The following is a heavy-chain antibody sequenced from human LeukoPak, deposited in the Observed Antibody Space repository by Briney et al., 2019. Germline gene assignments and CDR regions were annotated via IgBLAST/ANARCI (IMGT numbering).Heavy chain of an antibody. CDR3: TAIVVVVAATR. CDR1: GFTFSSYG. Sequence: GGSLRLSCAASGFTFSSYGMHWVRQAPGKGLEWVAVISYDGSNKYYADSVKGRFTISRDNSKNTLYLQMNSLRAEDTAVYYCTAIVVVVAATRGGQGTLVTVSS. V-gene: IGHV3-30*03. CDR2: ISYDGSNK. J-gene: IGHJ4*02. D-gene: IGHD2-15*01.